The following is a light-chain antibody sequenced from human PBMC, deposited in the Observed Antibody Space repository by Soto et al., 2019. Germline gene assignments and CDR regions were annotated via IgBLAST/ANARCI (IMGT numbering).Light chain of an antibody. Sequence: DIRMTQSRSSLSSCVGDIFTITCRASQSISSWFAWYQQKPGKAPKLLIYDASSLESGVPSRFSSSGSGTEFTLTINSLQPDDFATYYCQQYHIYSGTFGQGTKVDIK. CDR2: DAS. CDR1: QSISSW. CDR3: QQYHIYSGT. J-gene: IGKJ1*01. V-gene: IGKV1-5*01.